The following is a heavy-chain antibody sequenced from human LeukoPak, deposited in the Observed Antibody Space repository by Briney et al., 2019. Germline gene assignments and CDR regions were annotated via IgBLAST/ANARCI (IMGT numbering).Heavy chain of an antibody. CDR1: GFTFSDYY. D-gene: IGHD6-19*01. V-gene: IGHV3-11*06. Sequence: GGSLRLSCAASGFTFSDYYMSWIRQAPGKGLEWVSYISSSDTYTNYADSVKGRFTISRDNAKNTLYLQMNSLRAEDTGVYYCARGESHNSGTFDYWGQGTLVTVSS. CDR2: ISSSDTYT. CDR3: ARGESHNSGTFDY. J-gene: IGHJ4*02.